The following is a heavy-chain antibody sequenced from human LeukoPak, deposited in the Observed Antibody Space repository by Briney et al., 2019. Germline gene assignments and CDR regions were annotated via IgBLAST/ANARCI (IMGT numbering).Heavy chain of an antibody. CDR2: IKQDGSEK. CDR1: GFTFSSYG. CDR3: ARDSGPRDYYDSSGYYGFDY. D-gene: IGHD3-22*01. Sequence: PGGSLRLSCAGSGFTFSSYGMHWVRQAPGKGLEWVANIKQDGSEKYYVDSVKGRFTISRDNAKNSLYLQMNSLRAEDTAVYYCARDSGPRDYYDSSGYYGFDYWGQGTLVTVSS. J-gene: IGHJ4*02. V-gene: IGHV3-7*01.